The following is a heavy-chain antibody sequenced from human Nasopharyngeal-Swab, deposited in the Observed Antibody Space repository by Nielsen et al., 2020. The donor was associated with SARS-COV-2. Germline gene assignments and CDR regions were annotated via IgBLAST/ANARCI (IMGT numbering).Heavy chain of an antibody. CDR1: GFTFSSYA. V-gene: IGHV3-23*01. J-gene: IGHJ6*02. D-gene: IGHD5-18*01. CDR3: ARDPHVDTAMDPGYYGMDV. Sequence: GGSLRLSCAASGFTFSSYAMSWVRQAPGKGLEWVSAISGSGGSTYYADSVKGRFTISRDNSKNTLYLQMNSLRAEDTAVYYCARDPHVDTAMDPGYYGMDVWGQGTTVTVSS. CDR2: ISGSGGST.